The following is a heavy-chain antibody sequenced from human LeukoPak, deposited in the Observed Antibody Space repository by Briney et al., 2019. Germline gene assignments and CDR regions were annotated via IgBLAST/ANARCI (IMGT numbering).Heavy chain of an antibody. CDR2: INHSGST. D-gene: IGHD3-16*02. CDR1: GGSFSGYQ. V-gene: IGHV4-34*01. CDR3: ARGRQKYDYVWGSYRAYYYYYMDV. Sequence: PSETLSLTCAVHGGSFSGYQWSWIRQPPGKGLEWIGEINHSGSTNYNPSLKSRVTISVDTSKNQFSLELSSVTAAATAVYYCARGRQKYDYVWGSYRAYYYYYMDVWGKGTTVTVSS. J-gene: IGHJ6*03.